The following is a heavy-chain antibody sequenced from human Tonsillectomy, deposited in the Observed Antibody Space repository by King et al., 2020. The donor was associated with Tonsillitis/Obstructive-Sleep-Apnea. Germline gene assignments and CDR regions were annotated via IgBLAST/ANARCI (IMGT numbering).Heavy chain of an antibody. CDR1: GYTFTGYY. Sequence: HVQLVESGAEVKKPGASVKVSCKASGYTFTGYYMHWVRQAPGQGLEWMGWINPNSGDTNYAQKFQGRVTMTRDTSISTAYMEVSRLRSDDTAVYYCARDLRGYSYGADSYYFDYWGQGTLVTVSS. V-gene: IGHV1-2*02. J-gene: IGHJ4*02. CDR2: INPNSGDT. CDR3: ARDLRGYSYGADSYYFDY. D-gene: IGHD5-18*01.